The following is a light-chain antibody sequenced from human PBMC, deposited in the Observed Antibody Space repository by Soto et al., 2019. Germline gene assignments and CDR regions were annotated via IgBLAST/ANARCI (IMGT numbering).Light chain of an antibody. CDR2: GAS. J-gene: IGKJ1*01. V-gene: IGKV3-20*01. CDR3: QHYETSSEWT. CDR1: QSVSTNY. Sequence: EIVLTQSPDTLSLSPGDRATLSCRASQSVSTNYLAWYQQKPGQPPRLLIYGASSRATGLPLRFSGSGSGTDFTLTISRLEPEDFAVYYCQHYETSSEWTFGQGTKVEIK.